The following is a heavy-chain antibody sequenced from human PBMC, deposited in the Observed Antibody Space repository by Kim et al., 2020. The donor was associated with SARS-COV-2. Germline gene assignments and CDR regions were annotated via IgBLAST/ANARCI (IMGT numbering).Heavy chain of an antibody. V-gene: IGHV4-4*07. CDR3: ARVVAVAPRYFDY. Sequence: NYNPAVGSRVTMSVDTSQNQFSLKLRSMTAADTAVYYCARVVAVAPRYFDYWGQGILVTVSS. J-gene: IGHJ4*02. D-gene: IGHD6-19*01.